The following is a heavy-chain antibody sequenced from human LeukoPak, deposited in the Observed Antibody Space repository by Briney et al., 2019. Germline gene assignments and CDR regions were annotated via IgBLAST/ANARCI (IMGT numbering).Heavy chain of an antibody. CDR2: ISGSGGST. Sequence: PGGSLRLSCAASDLTFNSFAMSWVRQAPGKGLEWVSGISGSGGSTYYADSVKGRFTISRDNSKNTLYLQMNSLRAEDTAVYYCAKRPAAMVYYYYMDVWGKGTTVTVSS. J-gene: IGHJ6*03. V-gene: IGHV3-23*01. CDR3: AKRPAAMVYYYYMDV. CDR1: DLTFNSFA. D-gene: IGHD2-2*01.